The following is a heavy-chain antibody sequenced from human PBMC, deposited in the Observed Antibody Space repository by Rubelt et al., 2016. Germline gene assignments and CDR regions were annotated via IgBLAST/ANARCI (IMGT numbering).Heavy chain of an antibody. D-gene: IGHD2-2*01. CDR1: GGSISSYY. CDR2: LYYSGST. J-gene: IGHJ4*02. Sequence: QLQLQESGPGLVKPSETLSLTCTVSGGSISSYYWSWIRQPPGKGLEWIGYLYYSGSTNYNPSLKSRGTIAVDTSKNQVSLKLSSVTAADTAVYYCARVVRAQFDYWGQGTLVTVSS. V-gene: IGHV4-59*01. CDR3: ARVVRAQFDY.